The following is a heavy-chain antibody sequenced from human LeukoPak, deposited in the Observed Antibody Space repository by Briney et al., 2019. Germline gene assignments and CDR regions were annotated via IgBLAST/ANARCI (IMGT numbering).Heavy chain of an antibody. V-gene: IGHV1-58*02. CDR2: IVVGSGNT. CDR3: AADHDPAYCGGDCLTN. Sequence: GASVKVSCKASGFTFTSSAMQWVRQARGQRLEWIGWIVVGSGNTNYAQKFQERVTITRDMSTSTAYMELSSLRSEDTAVYYCAADHDPAYCGGDCLTNWGQGTLVTVSS. J-gene: IGHJ4*02. D-gene: IGHD2-21*02. CDR1: GFTFTSSA.